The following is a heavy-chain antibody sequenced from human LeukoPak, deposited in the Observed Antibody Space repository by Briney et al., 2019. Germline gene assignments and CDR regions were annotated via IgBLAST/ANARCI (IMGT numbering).Heavy chain of an antibody. D-gene: IGHD6-19*01. CDR3: AIGAVAGTLDY. J-gene: IGHJ4*02. CDR1: GYTFTSYY. V-gene: IGHV1-46*01. CDR2: INPSGGGT. Sequence: ASVKVSCQASGYTFTSYYMHWVRQAPGQGLEWMGIINPSGGGTSYAQKFQGRVTMTRDTSTSTVYMELSSLTSEDTAVYYCAIGAVAGTLDYWGQGTLVTVSS.